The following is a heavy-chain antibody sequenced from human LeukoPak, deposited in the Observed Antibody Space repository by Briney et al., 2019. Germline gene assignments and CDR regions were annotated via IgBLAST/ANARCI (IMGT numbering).Heavy chain of an antibody. CDR2: IWYDGSNK. Sequence: GRSLRLSCAASGFTFSSYGMPWVRQAPGKGLEWVAVIWYDGSNKYYADSVKGRFTISRDNSKNTLYLQMNSLRAEDTAVYYCARGRHWYCSGGSCYPYAFDIWGQGTMVTVSS. CDR1: GFTFSSYG. CDR3: ARGRHWYCSGGSCYPYAFDI. V-gene: IGHV3-33*01. D-gene: IGHD2-15*01. J-gene: IGHJ3*02.